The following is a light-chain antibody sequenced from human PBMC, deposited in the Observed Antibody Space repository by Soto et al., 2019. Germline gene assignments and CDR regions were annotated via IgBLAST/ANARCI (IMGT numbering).Light chain of an antibody. CDR2: DAS. V-gene: IGKV3-11*01. CDR3: QQRRDWPPAIT. J-gene: IGKJ4*01. CDR1: QSVSSY. Sequence: EIVLTQSPATLSLSPGERATLSCRASQSVSSYLAWYQQKPGQAPRLLIYDASKRATGIPARFSGSGSGTDFTLTISSLEPEDFAVYYCQQRRDWPPAITFGGGTKVDIK.